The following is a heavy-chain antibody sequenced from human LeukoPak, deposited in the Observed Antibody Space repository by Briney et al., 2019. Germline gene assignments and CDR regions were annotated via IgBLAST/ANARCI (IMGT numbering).Heavy chain of an antibody. CDR1: GGSISSSSYY. Sequence: SETLSLTCTVSGGSISSSSYYWGWIRQPPGKGLEWIGSIYYSGSTYYNPSLKSRVTISVDTSKNQFSLKLSSVTAADTAVYYCANRSSWYGFHWGQGTLVTVSS. V-gene: IGHV4-39*01. CDR2: IYYSGST. D-gene: IGHD6-13*01. CDR3: ANRSSWYGFH. J-gene: IGHJ4*02.